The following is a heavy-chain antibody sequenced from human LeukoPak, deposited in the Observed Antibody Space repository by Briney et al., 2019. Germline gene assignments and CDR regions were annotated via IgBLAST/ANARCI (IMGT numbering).Heavy chain of an antibody. V-gene: IGHV4-34*01. CDR3: ARDGYSTPDV. CDR2: INHGGST. J-gene: IGHJ6*02. CDR1: GVSFSDYY. D-gene: IGHD6-13*01. Sequence: KSSETLSLTCAVYGVSFSDYYWSWIRQPPGKGLEWIGEINHGGSTNYNPSLKSRVTLSVDTSKNQFSLKLTSVTAADTAVYYCARDGYSTPDVWGQGTTVTVSS.